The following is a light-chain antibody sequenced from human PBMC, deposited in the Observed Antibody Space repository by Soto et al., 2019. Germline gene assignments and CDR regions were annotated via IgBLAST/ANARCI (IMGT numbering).Light chain of an antibody. CDR2: EVS. CDR3: SSDTSSTLYV. V-gene: IGLV2-14*01. Sequence: QSALTQPASVSGYPGQSITISCIGSSSDVGGYKYVSWYQQHPDKAPKLMIFEVSNRPSGVSDRFSGSKSGNTASLTISGLKAEDEADYSCSSDTSSTLYVFGSGTKLTVL. CDR1: SSDVGGYKY. J-gene: IGLJ1*01.